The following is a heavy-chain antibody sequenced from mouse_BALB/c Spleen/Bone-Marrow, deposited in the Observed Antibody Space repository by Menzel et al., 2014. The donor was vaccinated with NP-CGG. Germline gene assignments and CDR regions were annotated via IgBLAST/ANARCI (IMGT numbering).Heavy chain of an antibody. CDR2: IRTKADNHAT. Sequence: EVKVEESGGGLVQPGGSMKLPCAASGFTFSDAWMDWVRQSPEKGLEWVAEIRTKADNHATYYTESVKGRFTISRDDSKSGVYLQMSNLRAEDTGIYYCTGDSGRLWFFDVWGAGTAVTVSS. D-gene: IGHD1-1*01. CDR1: GFTFSDAW. CDR3: TGDSGRLWFFDV. J-gene: IGHJ1*01. V-gene: IGHV6-6*01.